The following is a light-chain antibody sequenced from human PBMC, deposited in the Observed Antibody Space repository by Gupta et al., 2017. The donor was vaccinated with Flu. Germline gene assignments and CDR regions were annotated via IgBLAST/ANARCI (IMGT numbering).Light chain of an antibody. CDR1: SSNIGAGYD. CDR2: GNS. J-gene: IGLJ2*01. CDR3: QSYDSSRSGYVV. V-gene: IGLV1-40*01. Sequence: TMSCTGSSSNIGAGYDVHWYQQLPGTAPKLLIYGNSNRPSGVPDRFSGSKSGTSASLAITGLQAEDEADYYCQSYDSSRSGYVVFGGGTKLTVL.